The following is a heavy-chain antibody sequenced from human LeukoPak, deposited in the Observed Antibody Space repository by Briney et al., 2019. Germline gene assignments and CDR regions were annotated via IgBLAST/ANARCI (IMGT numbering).Heavy chain of an antibody. Sequence: SQTLSLTCTVSGGSISSGGYYWSWIRQHPGKGLEWIGYIYYSGSTYYKTSLKSRVTISVDTSKSQLSLKLSSVTAADTAVYYCARGNYDFWSGTTNYYFDYWGQGTLVTVSS. CDR3: ARGNYDFWSGTTNYYFDY. CDR1: GGSISSGGYY. D-gene: IGHD3-3*01. CDR2: IYYSGST. J-gene: IGHJ4*02. V-gene: IGHV4-31*03.